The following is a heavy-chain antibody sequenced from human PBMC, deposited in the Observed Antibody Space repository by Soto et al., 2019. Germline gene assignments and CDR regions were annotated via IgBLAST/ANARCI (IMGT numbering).Heavy chain of an antibody. V-gene: IGHV3-74*02. D-gene: IGHD2-15*01. J-gene: IGHJ6*03. CDR2: INSDGSVS. Sequence: EVQLVESGGGLVQLGGSLRLSCAASGFTFRNYWMYWVRQAPGQGLEWVSRINSDGSVSSYADSVKGRLTISRDNVKNTLYLLMDSMRAEDTAVYYCARGDCVGGSCYSLAGSFYYYMDAWGKGTTVTVFS. CDR3: ARGDCVGGSCYSLAGSFYYYMDA. CDR1: GFTFRNYW.